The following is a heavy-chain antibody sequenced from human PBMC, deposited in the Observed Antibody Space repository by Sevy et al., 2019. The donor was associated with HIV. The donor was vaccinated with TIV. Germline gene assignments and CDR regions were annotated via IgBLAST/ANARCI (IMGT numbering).Heavy chain of an antibody. CDR3: VGPKLTYTNSWDYLDY. J-gene: IGHJ4*02. CDR2: INYSGIT. CDR1: GASISSSGYY. V-gene: IGHV4-39*01. Sequence: SETLSLTCTVSGASISSSGYYWGWIRQPPGKGLEWIASINYSGITFYNPSLKRLVTISADTSKNQFSLRLSSVTAADSSIYFCVGPKLTYTNSWDYLDYWGQGTVVTVSS. D-gene: IGHD6-13*01.